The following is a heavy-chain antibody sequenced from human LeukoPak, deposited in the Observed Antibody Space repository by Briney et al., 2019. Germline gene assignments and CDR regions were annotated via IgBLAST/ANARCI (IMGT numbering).Heavy chain of an antibody. D-gene: IGHD1-14*01. CDR2: KQNGSEE. J-gene: IGHJ4*02. CDR3: ADPGMGY. V-gene: IGHV3-7*01. Sequence: KQNGSEETYIDSVKGRFIISRDNAKSSVSLQMNSLRGEDTAVYYCADPGMGYWSQGTLVTVSS.